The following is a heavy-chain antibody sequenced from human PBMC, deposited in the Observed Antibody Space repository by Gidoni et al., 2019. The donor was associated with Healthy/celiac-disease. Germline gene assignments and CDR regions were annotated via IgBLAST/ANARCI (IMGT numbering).Heavy chain of an antibody. Sequence: QVQLLEPGGGLVKPGGSLRLSCAASGFIFSDYYMSWLRQAPGQGLGVVSYIRRSGSALYYADSVKGRFTISRENAKNSLYLQMNSLRAEDTGVYYCARASGVAGVRYFDYWGQGTLVTVSS. D-gene: IGHD2-21*01. CDR2: IRRSGSAL. CDR3: ARASGVAGVRYFDY. CDR1: GFIFSDYY. V-gene: IGHV3-11*01. J-gene: IGHJ4*02.